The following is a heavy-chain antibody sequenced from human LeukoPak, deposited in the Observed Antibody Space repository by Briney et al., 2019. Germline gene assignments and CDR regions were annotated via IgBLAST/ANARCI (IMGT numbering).Heavy chain of an antibody. CDR1: GFTFSSYS. CDR2: ISSSSSTI. Sequence: PGGSLRLSCAASGFTFSSYSMNWVRQAPGKGLEWVSYISSSSSTIYYADSVKGRFTISRDNAKNSLYLQMNSLRAEDTAVYYCARSGMGLRFLEWANNWFDPWGQGTLVTVSS. D-gene: IGHD3-3*01. CDR3: ARSGMGLRFLEWANNWFDP. V-gene: IGHV3-48*04. J-gene: IGHJ5*02.